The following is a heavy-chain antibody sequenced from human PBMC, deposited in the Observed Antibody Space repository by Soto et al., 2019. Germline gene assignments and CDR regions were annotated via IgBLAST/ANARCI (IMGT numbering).Heavy chain of an antibody. V-gene: IGHV1-69*13. CDR2: IIPIFGTA. Sequence: SVKVSCKASGGTFSSYAISWVRQAPGQGLEWMGGIIPIFGTANYAQKFQGRVTITADESTSTAYMELSSLRSEDTAVYYCARESCISTSCLNWFDPWGQGTLVTVSS. CDR1: GGTFSSYA. J-gene: IGHJ5*02. D-gene: IGHD2-2*01. CDR3: ARESCISTSCLNWFDP.